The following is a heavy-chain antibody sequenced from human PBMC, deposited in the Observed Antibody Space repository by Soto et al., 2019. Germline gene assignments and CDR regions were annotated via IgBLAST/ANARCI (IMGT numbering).Heavy chain of an antibody. Sequence: ASVKVSCKTSGYTFTAHCIHWVRQAPGQGLEWMGWINPNSGGTTYAQKFHARVTMTRDTSISTAYMELSGLTSDETAVYYCERGNILTMNYGLAVGGKGTTVPVS. CDR3: ERGNILTMNYGLAV. V-gene: IGHV1-2*02. D-gene: IGHD3-9*01. J-gene: IGHJ6*04. CDR2: INPNSGGT. CDR1: GYTFTAHC.